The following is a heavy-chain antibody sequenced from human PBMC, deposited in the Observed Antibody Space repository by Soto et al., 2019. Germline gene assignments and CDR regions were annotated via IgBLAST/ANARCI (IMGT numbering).Heavy chain of an antibody. CDR1: GASISTDY. Sequence: QVQLQESGPGLVKPSQTLSLTCSVSGASISTDYWSWIRQPPGKRLEYIGFIYKGGSTNYNPYLENRLTRSPNTSEEPVPLALTLVTAADTAVYYLEKVAWFLRGYGLDVWGRGTTVTVSS. CDR2: IYKGGST. D-gene: IGHD3-10*01. V-gene: IGHV4-59*01. J-gene: IGHJ6*02. CDR3: EKVAWFLRGYGLDV.